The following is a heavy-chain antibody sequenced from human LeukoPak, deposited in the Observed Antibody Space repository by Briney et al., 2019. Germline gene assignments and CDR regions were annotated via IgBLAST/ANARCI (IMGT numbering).Heavy chain of an antibody. CDR1: GGSISSYF. J-gene: IGHJ3*02. CDR3: ARSGGSSSGSLGLWYSDI. D-gene: IGHD6-19*01. V-gene: IGHV4-4*07. Sequence: PTETLSLTCTVSGGSISSYFWTWIRQPAGRGLEWIGHIYSSGSFKYNPSLKSRVTMSIDTSKNQLSLKLNSVTAADTAVYYCARSGGSSSGSLGLWYSDIWGQGTMVTVFS. CDR2: IYSSGSF.